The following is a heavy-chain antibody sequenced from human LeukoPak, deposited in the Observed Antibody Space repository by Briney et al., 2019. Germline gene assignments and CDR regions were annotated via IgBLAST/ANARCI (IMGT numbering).Heavy chain of an antibody. Sequence: PGGSLRLSCAASGFTFSSYSMNWVRQAPGKGLEWVSSISSSSSYIYYADSVKGRFTISRDNAKNSLYLQMNSLRAEDTAVYYCATDVGHSYGLDYWGQGTLVTVSS. CDR2: ISSSSSYI. CDR3: ATDVGHSYGLDY. J-gene: IGHJ4*02. D-gene: IGHD5-18*01. CDR1: GFTFSSYS. V-gene: IGHV3-21*01.